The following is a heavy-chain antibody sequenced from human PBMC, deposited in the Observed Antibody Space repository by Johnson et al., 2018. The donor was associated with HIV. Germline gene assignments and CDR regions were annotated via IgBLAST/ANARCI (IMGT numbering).Heavy chain of an antibody. CDR2: ISGSGGST. D-gene: IGHD1-1*01. CDR3: AREMVTTGFRAVDL. Sequence: EVQLVESGGGVVQPGGSLRLSCAASGFTFSSYAMSWVRQAPGKGLEWVSAISGSGGSTYYADSVKGRFTISRDNSKNTLYLQMTSLRAEDTAVYFCAREMVTTGFRAVDLWGQGTMVTVSS. J-gene: IGHJ3*01. CDR1: GFTFSSYA. V-gene: IGHV3-23*04.